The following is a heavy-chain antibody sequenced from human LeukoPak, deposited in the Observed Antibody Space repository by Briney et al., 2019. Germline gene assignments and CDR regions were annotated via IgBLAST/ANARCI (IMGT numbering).Heavy chain of an antibody. CDR2: ISSSSSYI. J-gene: IGHJ6*02. V-gene: IGHV3-21*01. CDR1: GFTFSSYT. Sequence: GGSLRLSCAPSGFTFSSYTMNWVRQAPGKGLEWVSSISSSSSYIYYADSVKGRFTISRDNAKNSLYLQMNSLRAEDTAMYYCARGGFQGLGVWGQGTTVSVSS. CDR3: ARGGFQGLGV.